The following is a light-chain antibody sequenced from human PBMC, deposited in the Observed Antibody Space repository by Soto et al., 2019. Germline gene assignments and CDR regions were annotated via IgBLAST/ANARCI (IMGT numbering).Light chain of an antibody. CDR1: QSISSY. J-gene: IGKJ1*01. V-gene: IGKV1-39*01. CDR2: AAS. Sequence: DIQMTQSQSSLSASVGARVTITCRASQSISSYLNWYQQKPGKAPKLLIYAASSLQSGVPSRFSGSGSGTDFTLTISSLQPEDFATYYCQQSYSTLTWTFGQGTKVDIK. CDR3: QQSYSTLTWT.